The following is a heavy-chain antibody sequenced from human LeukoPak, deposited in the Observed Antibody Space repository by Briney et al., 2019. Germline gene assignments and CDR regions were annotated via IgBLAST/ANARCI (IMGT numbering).Heavy chain of an antibody. CDR1: GYTFTSYG. D-gene: IGHD6-19*01. V-gene: IGHV1-18*01. CDR2: IGAYNGNT. CDR3: AREVQAVAGTSGWFDP. J-gene: IGHJ5*02. Sequence: ASVKVSCKASGYTFTSYGISWVRQAPGQGLEWMGWIGAYNGNTNYAQKLQGRVTMTTDTSTSTAYMELRSLRSDDTAVYYCAREVQAVAGTSGWFDPWGQGTLVTVSS.